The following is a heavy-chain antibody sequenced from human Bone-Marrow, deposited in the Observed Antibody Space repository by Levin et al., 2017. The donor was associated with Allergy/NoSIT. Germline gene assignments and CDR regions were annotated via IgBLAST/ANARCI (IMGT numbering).Heavy chain of an antibody. CDR2: IYYSGST. V-gene: IGHV4-59*08. CDR1: GASISSFY. J-gene: IGHJ5*01. CDR3: ARQAVPAAMNGFDS. Sequence: SQTLSLTCTVSGASISSFYWSRIRQPPGKGLEWIGYIYYSGSTNYSPSLKSRVSMSADMSRNQVYLTMSSVTAADTAVYYCARQAVPAAMNGFDSWGQGTLVTVSS. D-gene: IGHD2-2*01.